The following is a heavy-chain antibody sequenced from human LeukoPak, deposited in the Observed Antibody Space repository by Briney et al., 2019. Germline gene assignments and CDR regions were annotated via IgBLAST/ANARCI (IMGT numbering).Heavy chain of an antibody. D-gene: IGHD3-22*01. CDR3: ARDPYDSSAYGAFDI. CDR1: GFTFSSYG. V-gene: IGHV3-23*01. CDR2: ISGSGGST. J-gene: IGHJ3*02. Sequence: GGSLRLSCAASGFTFSSYGMSWVRQAPGKGLEWVSAISGSGGSTYYADSVKGRFTISRDNAKNSLYLQMNSLRAEDTAVYYCARDPYDSSAYGAFDIWGQGTMVIVTS.